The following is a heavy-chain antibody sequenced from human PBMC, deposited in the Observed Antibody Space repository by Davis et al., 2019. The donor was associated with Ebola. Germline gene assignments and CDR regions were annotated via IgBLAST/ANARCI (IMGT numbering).Heavy chain of an antibody. CDR2: IYPGDSDT. Sequence: GESLKISCKGSGYSFTNYWIGWVRQLPGHSLSCLGIIYPGDSDTRYSPSFQGQVTISADKSISTAYLQWSSLKASDTARYYCARRNHYDFWSGYLIWGQGTLVTVSS. J-gene: IGHJ4*02. CDR1: GYSFTNYW. D-gene: IGHD3-3*01. CDR3: ARRNHYDFWSGYLI. V-gene: IGHV5-51*01.